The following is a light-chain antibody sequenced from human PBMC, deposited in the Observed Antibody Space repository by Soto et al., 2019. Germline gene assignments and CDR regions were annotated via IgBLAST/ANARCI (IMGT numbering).Light chain of an antibody. CDR3: QKYNSAPLT. CDR2: AAS. Sequence: DIQMTQSPSSLSASVGDRVTITCRASQSIMSHLNWYQHKSGKAPKLLIYAASTLQSGVPSRFSGSGSGTDFTLTISSLQPEDVGNYYCQKYNSAPLTFGGGTKVDIK. J-gene: IGKJ4*01. V-gene: IGKV1-27*01. CDR1: QSIMSH.